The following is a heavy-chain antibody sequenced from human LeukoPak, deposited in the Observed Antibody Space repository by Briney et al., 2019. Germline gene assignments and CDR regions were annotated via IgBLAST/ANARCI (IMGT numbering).Heavy chain of an antibody. Sequence: PGGSLRLSCTASGFPFGDYAMSWVRPAPGKGQEWVGFIRSKAYGGTTEYAASVKGRFTISRDDSKSIAYLQMNSLKTEDTAVYYCTRDNSRYYYGSLGMDVWGQGTTVTVSS. CDR2: IRSKAYGGTT. CDR3: TRDNSRYYYGSLGMDV. CDR1: GFPFGDYA. D-gene: IGHD3-10*01. J-gene: IGHJ6*02. V-gene: IGHV3-49*04.